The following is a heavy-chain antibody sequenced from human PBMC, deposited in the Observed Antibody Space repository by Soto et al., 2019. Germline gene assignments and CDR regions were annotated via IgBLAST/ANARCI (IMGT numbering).Heavy chain of an antibody. D-gene: IGHD1-26*01. J-gene: IGHJ4*02. CDR3: AREDSGGLDY. V-gene: IGHV1-18*01. Sequence: QVQLVQSGVEVKKPGASVKVSCKASGYTFSKYGIIWVRQAPGQGLEWMGWFSSYRGDARYAQNLQGRVTMTTDTSTSTAYMELWSLRSDDTAVYYCAREDSGGLDYWGQGTLVNVSS. CDR1: GYTFSKYG. CDR2: FSSYRGDA.